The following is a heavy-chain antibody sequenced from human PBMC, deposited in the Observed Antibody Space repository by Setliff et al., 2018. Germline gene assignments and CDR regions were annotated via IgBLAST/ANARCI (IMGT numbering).Heavy chain of an antibody. CDR1: GGSISSGSYY. CDR3: ARGVRYYYGSGSYYNDWFDP. D-gene: IGHD3-10*01. V-gene: IGHV4-61*02. J-gene: IGHJ5*02. CDR2: IYTSGST. Sequence: PSETLSLTCTVSGGSISSGSYYWSWIRQPAGKGLEWIGRIYTSGSTNYNPSLKSRVTISVDTSKNQFSLKLSSVTAADTAVYYCARGVRYYYGSGSYYNDWFDPWGQGTLVTVSS.